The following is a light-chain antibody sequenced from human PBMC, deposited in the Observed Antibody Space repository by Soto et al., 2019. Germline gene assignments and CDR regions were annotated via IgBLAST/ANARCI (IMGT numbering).Light chain of an antibody. CDR1: SSDIGGYNY. CDR3: CSFTRSSTFV. Sequence: QSALTQPASVSGSPGQSITISCTGSSSDIGGYNYVSWFQQNPGTAPKLMIYDVSDRPSGVSNRFSGSKSGNTASLTISGLQAEDEADYYCCSFTRSSTFVFGPGTKVTVL. CDR2: DVS. V-gene: IGLV2-14*01. J-gene: IGLJ1*01.